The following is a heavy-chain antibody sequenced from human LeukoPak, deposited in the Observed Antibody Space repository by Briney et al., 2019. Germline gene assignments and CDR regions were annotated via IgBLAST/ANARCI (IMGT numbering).Heavy chain of an antibody. Sequence: ASVKVSCKASGYTFTGYYMHWVRQALGQGLEWMGWINPNSGGTNYAQKFQGWVTMTRDTSISTAYMELSRLRSDDTAVYYCARGLWFGELFDYWGQGTLVTVSS. D-gene: IGHD3-10*01. CDR1: GYTFTGYY. J-gene: IGHJ4*02. V-gene: IGHV1-2*04. CDR2: INPNSGGT. CDR3: ARGLWFGELFDY.